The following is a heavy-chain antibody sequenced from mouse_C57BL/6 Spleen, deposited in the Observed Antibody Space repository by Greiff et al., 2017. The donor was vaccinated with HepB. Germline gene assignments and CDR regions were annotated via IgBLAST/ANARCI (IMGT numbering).Heavy chain of an antibody. J-gene: IGHJ1*03. CDR3: ANYGNYAYFDV. CDR2: INPSTGGT. D-gene: IGHD2-1*01. Sequence: VQLQQSGPELVKPGASVKISCKASGYSFTGYYMNWVKQSPEKSLEWIGEINPSTGGTTYNQKFKAKATLTVDKSSSTAYMQLKSLTSEDSAVYYCANYGNYAYFDVWGTGTTVTVSS. CDR1: GYSFTGYY. V-gene: IGHV1-42*01.